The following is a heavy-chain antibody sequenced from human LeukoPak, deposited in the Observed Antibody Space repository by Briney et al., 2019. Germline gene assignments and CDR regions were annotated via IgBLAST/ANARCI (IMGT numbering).Heavy chain of an antibody. J-gene: IGHJ4*02. V-gene: IGHV4-59*12. Sequence: SETLSLTCTVSGGSISSYYWSWIRQPPGKGLEWIGYIYYSGSTNYNPSLKSRVTISVDTSKNRFSLKLSSVTAADTAVYYCARDSLGILDYWGQGTLVTVSS. CDR2: IYYSGST. CDR1: GGSISSYY. CDR3: ARDSLGILDY. D-gene: IGHD7-27*01.